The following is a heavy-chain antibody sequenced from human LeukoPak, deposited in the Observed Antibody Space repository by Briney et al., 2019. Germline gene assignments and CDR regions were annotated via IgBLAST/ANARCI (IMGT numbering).Heavy chain of an antibody. CDR1: GGSISSYY. V-gene: IGHV4-59*12. D-gene: IGHD1-1*01. CDR3: AREGARYNWNDDAFDI. CDR2: IYYSGST. Sequence: SETLSLTCTVSGGSISSYYWSWIRQPPGKGLEWIGYIYYSGSTNYNPSLKSRVTISVDTSKNQFSLKLSSVTAADTAVYYCAREGARYNWNDDAFDIWGQGTMVTVSS. J-gene: IGHJ3*02.